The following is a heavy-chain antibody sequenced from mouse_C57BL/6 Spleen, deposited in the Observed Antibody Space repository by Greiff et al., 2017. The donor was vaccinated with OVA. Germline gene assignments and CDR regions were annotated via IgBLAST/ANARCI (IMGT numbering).Heavy chain of an antibody. J-gene: IGHJ3*01. D-gene: IGHD2-3*01. CDR1: GFTFSSYA. CDR2: ISDGGSYT. V-gene: IGHV5-4*01. CDR3: ARDGYYSFAY. Sequence: EVMLVESGGGLVKPGGSLKLSCAASGFTFSSYAMSWVRQTPEKRLEWVATISDGGSYTYYPDNVKGRFTISRDNAKNNLYLQMSHLKSEDTAMYYCARDGYYSFAYWGQGTLVTVSA.